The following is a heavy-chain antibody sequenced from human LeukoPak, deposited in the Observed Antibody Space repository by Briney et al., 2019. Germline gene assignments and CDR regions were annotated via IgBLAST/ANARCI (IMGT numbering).Heavy chain of an antibody. J-gene: IGHJ3*02. V-gene: IGHV3-23*01. D-gene: IGHD3-22*01. Sequence: GGSLRLSCAASGFTFSSSAMSWVRQAPGKGLEWVSAISNNGGYTYYADSVQGRFTISRDNSKNTLYLQMNSLRAEDTAVYYCAREANPYYYYDSSGYPKHAFDIWGQGTMVTVSS. CDR3: AREANPYYYYDSSGYPKHAFDI. CDR1: GFTFSSSA. CDR2: ISNNGGYT.